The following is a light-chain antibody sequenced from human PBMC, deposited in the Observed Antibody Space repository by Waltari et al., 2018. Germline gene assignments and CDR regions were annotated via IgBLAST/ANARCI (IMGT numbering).Light chain of an antibody. J-gene: IGKJ4*01. V-gene: IGKV3-11*01. Sequence: EIVLPQSPVPLSLSPGERATLSCRASHYISTYLTWYQQKPGQAPRLLIYDASNRATGIPARFSGSGSGTDFTLTISSLEPEDFAVYYCQQRTNWPPALTFGGGTKVEI. CDR1: HYISTY. CDR2: DAS. CDR3: QQRTNWPPALT.